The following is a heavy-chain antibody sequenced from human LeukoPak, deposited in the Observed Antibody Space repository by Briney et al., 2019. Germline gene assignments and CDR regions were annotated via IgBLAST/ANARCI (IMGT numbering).Heavy chain of an antibody. CDR1: GFTFDDYA. V-gene: IGHV3-9*01. CDR2: ISWNSGSI. J-gene: IGHJ4*02. CDR3: AKTTDYYGSGSYPYYFDY. Sequence: GRSLRLSCAASGFTFDDYAMHWVRQVPGKGLEWVSGISWNSGSIGYADSVKGRFTISRDNAKNSLYLQMNSLRAEDTALYYCAKTTDYYGSGSYPYYFDYWGQGTLVTVSS. D-gene: IGHD3-10*01.